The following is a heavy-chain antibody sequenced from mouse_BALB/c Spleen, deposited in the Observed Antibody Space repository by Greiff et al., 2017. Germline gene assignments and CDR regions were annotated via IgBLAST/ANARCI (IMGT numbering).Heavy chain of an antibody. CDR2: IDPANGNT. CDR3: ARMGTGSAGLAY. Sequence: VQLQQSGAELVKPGASVKLSCTASGFNIKDSYMHWVKQRPEQGLEWIGRIDPANGNTKYDPKFQGKATITADTSSNTAYLQLSSLTSEDTAVYYCARMGTGSAGLAYWGQGTLVTVSA. CDR1: GFNIKDSY. V-gene: IGHV14-3*02. D-gene: IGHD4-1*01. J-gene: IGHJ3*01.